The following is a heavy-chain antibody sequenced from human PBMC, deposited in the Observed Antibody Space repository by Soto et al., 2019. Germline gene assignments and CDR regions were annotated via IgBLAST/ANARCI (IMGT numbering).Heavy chain of an antibody. V-gene: IGHV4-59*01. D-gene: IGHD1-1*01. CDR2: IYYSGST. CDR3: ARGRRERYPHYFDP. CDR1: GGSISSYY. J-gene: IGHJ5*02. Sequence: SSETLSLTCTVSGGSISSYYWSWIRQPPGKGLEWIGYIYYSGSTNYNPSLKSRVTISVDTSKNQFSLKLSSVTAADTAVYYCARGRRERYPHYFDPWGQGTLVTVSS.